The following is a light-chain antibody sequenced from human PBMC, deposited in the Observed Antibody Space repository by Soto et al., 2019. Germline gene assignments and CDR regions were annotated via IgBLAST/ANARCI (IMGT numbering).Light chain of an antibody. CDR3: QQYNSYWWT. Sequence: DIQLTQSPSTLSGSVGDRVTITCRASHNISSWLAWYQQKPGKAPKLLIYKASSLESGVPSRFSGSGSGTEFTLTISSLQPDDFATYFCQQYNSYWWTFGQGTKVDIK. V-gene: IGKV1-5*03. J-gene: IGKJ1*01. CDR1: HNISSW. CDR2: KAS.